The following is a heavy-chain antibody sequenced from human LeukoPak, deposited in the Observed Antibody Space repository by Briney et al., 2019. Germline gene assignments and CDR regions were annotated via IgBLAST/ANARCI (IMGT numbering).Heavy chain of an antibody. J-gene: IGHJ4*02. CDR3: ARSGDSPSFDS. CDR1: GDSITRHY. V-gene: IGHV4-59*11. CDR2: IHYTGST. D-gene: IGHD4-17*01. Sequence: SETLSLTCTVSGDSITRHYWNWIRQSPGRALEWIGYIHYTGSTNTNPSLRSRVTISVDTSNSQFSLKPNSVTAADTAVYSCARSGDSPSFDSWGQGTLVTVSS.